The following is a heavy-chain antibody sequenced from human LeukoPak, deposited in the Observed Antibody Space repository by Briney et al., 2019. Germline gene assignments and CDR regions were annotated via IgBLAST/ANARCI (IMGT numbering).Heavy chain of an antibody. J-gene: IGHJ4*02. CDR1: GGSFSGYY. CDR3: ARGGVYSSSWSY. CDR2: INHSGST. Sequence: KPSETLSLTCAVYGGSFSGYYWGWIRQPPGKGLEWIGEINHSGSTNYNPSLKSRVTISVDTSKNQFSLKLSSVTAADTAVYYCARGGVYSSSWSYWGQGTLVTVSS. D-gene: IGHD6-13*01. V-gene: IGHV4-34*01.